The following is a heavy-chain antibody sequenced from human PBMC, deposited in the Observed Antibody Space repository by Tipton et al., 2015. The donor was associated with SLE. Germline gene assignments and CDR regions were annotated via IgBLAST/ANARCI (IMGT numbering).Heavy chain of an antibody. CDR1: GGSISSHY. J-gene: IGHJ3*02. Sequence: TLSLTCTVSGGSISSHYWSWIRQPPGKGLEWIGYIYYSGSTNYNPSLKSRVTISVDTSKNQFSLKLSSVTAADTAVYYCAREPPRPDAFDIWGQGTMVTVSS. V-gene: IGHV4-59*11. CDR2: IYYSGST. CDR3: AREPPRPDAFDI.